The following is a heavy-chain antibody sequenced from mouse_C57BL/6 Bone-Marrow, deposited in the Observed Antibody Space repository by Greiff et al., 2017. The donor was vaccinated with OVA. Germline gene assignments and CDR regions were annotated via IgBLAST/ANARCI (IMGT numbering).Heavy chain of an antibody. V-gene: IGHV5-9*01. J-gene: IGHJ2*01. CDR1: GFTFSSYT. Sequence: EVKLVESGGGLVKPGGSLTLSCAASGFTFSSYTMSWVRQTPEKRLEWVATISGGGGNTYYPDSVKGRFTISRDNAKNTLYMQMSSQRSEDTAWYYCAGRNYYDYWGQGTTLTVSS. CDR2: ISGGGGNT. CDR3: AGRNYYDY.